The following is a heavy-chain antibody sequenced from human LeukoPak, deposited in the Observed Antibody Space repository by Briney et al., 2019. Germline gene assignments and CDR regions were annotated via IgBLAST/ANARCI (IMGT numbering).Heavy chain of an antibody. Sequence: GGSLRLPCTASGFTFTSYWMSWVRQAPGKGLEWVSYISSSGSTIYYADSVKGRFTISRDNAKNSLYLQMNSLRAEDTAVYYCARAPLRYFEDYWGQGTLVTVSS. D-gene: IGHD3-9*01. J-gene: IGHJ4*02. CDR3: ARAPLRYFEDY. CDR1: GFTFTSYW. CDR2: ISSSGSTI. V-gene: IGHV3-48*04.